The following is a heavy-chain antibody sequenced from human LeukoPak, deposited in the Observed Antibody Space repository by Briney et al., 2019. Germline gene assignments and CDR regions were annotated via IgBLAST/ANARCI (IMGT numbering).Heavy chain of an antibody. CDR3: AKDMAVDGAWLPLDY. CDR2: ISYDGSNK. V-gene: IGHV3-30-3*01. D-gene: IGHD5-12*01. Sequence: GRSLRLSCAASGLTFSSYAMHWVRQAPGKGLEWVAVISYDGSNKYYADSVKGRFTISRDNSKNTLYLQMNSLRAEDTAVYYCAKDMAVDGAWLPLDYWGQGTLVTVSS. J-gene: IGHJ4*02. CDR1: GLTFSSYA.